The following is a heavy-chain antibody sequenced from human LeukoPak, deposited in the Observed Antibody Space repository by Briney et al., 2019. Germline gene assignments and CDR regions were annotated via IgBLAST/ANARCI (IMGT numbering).Heavy chain of an antibody. Sequence: ASVKVSCKASGYTFTSYDINWVRQATGQGLEWMGWMNPNSGNTGYAQKFQGRVTTTRNTSISTAYMELSSLRSEDTAVYYCARGRAKYYGSGSYYDGERNWFDPWGQGTLVTVSS. J-gene: IGHJ5*02. CDR2: MNPNSGNT. CDR1: GYTFTSYD. V-gene: IGHV1-8*01. D-gene: IGHD3-10*01. CDR3: ARGRAKYYGSGSYYDGERNWFDP.